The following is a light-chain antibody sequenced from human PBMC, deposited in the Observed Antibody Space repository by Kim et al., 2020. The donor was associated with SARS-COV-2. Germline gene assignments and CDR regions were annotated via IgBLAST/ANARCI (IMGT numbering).Light chain of an antibody. CDR2: EDS. Sequence: SYELTQPPSVSVSPGQTASITCSGDKLGDKHVCWYQQKPGQSPVRVIYEDSRRPSGIPERFLGSNSGNTATLTISGTQAMDEADYYCQAWDSSTGVFGGGTQLTVL. CDR1: KLGDKH. V-gene: IGLV3-1*01. CDR3: QAWDSSTGV. J-gene: IGLJ3*02.